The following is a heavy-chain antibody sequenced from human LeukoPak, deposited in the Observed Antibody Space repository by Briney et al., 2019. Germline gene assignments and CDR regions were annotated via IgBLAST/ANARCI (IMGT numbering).Heavy chain of an antibody. D-gene: IGHD6-19*01. J-gene: IGHJ4*02. CDR2: ISTSSSAI. V-gene: IGHV3-48*04. CDR1: GFSFSTYS. CDR3: ARGRGWIYDS. Sequence: GGSLRLSCAASGFSFSTYSMNWIRQAPGQGLEWIAYISTSSSAINYADSVKGRFTISRDNAENSLYLQMNSLRAADTAVYYCARGRGWIYDSWGRGTLVTVSS.